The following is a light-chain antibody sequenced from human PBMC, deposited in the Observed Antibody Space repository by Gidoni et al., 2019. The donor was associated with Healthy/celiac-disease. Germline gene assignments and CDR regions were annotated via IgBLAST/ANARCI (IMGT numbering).Light chain of an antibody. CDR1: QSISSY. V-gene: IGKV1-39*01. J-gene: IGKJ2*01. Sequence: DIQMTQSPSSLSASVGERVTITCRASQSISSYLNWYQQKPGKDPKLLIYAASSLQSGVPSRFSGSGSGTDFTLTISSLQPEDFATYYCQQSYSTPRYTFGQGTKLEIK. CDR3: QQSYSTPRYT. CDR2: AAS.